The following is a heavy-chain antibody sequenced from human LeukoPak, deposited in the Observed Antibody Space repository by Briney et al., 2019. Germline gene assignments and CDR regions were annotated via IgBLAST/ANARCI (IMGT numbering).Heavy chain of an antibody. CDR1: GFTFSSYS. CDR3: ASSFYYYDSSGHTPPPGAFDI. J-gene: IGHJ3*02. D-gene: IGHD3-22*01. Sequence: PGGSLRLSCAASGFTFSSYSMNWVRQAPGKGLEWVSYISSSSSTIYYADSVKGRFTISRDNAKNSLYLQMNSLRAEDTAVYYCASSFYYYDSSGHTPPPGAFDIWGQGTMVTVSS. CDR2: ISSSSSTI. V-gene: IGHV3-48*01.